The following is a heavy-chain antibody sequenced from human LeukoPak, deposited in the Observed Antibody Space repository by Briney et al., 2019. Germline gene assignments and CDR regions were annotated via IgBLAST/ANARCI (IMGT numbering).Heavy chain of an antibody. Sequence: GGSLRLSCAASGFTFSSYAMSWVRQAPGKGLEWVSAISASAGSTYYADSVKGRFTISRDNSKNTLYMQMNSLRAGDTAVYYRVKDRSSTWTKYYFDYWGQGTLVTVSS. J-gene: IGHJ4*02. CDR2: ISASAGST. CDR1: GFTFSSYA. V-gene: IGHV3-23*01. CDR3: VKDRSSTWTKYYFDY. D-gene: IGHD6-13*01.